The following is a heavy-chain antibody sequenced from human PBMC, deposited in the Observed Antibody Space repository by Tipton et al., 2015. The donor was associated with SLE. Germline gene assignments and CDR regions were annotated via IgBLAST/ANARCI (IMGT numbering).Heavy chain of an antibody. Sequence: TLSLTCTVSGASISSPYWNWIRQTPGKGLEWIGYIYYSRHTNYNPSLASRVTISVDTSKNQLSLKLTSVTAADTAVYYCARGSVVADDYWGQGTLVTVSS. J-gene: IGHJ4*02. CDR1: GASISSPY. V-gene: IGHV4-59*11. CDR3: ARGSVVADDY. D-gene: IGHD2-15*01. CDR2: IYYSRHT.